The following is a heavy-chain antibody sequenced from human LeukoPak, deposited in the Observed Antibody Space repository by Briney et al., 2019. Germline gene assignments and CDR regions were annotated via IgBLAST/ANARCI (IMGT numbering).Heavy chain of an antibody. V-gene: IGHV3-30-3*01. CDR2: ISYDGSNK. D-gene: IGHD6-13*01. CDR1: GFTFSSYA. J-gene: IGHJ4*02. CDR3: ARDLVRIAAAGTFDY. Sequence: GGSLRLSCAASGFTFSSYAMHWVRQAPGKGLEWVAVISYDGSNKYYADSVKGRFTISRDNSKYTLYLQMNSLRAEDTAVYYCARDLVRIAAAGTFDYWGQGTLVTVSS.